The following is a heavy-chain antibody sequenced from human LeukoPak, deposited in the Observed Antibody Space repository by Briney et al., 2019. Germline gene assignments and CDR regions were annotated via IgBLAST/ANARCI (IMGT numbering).Heavy chain of an antibody. CDR2: INPNSGNT. Sequence: ASLKVSCKASGYTFTSYAINWVRQAPGQGLEWVGWINPNSGNTDYAHTLQGRFTMTRNTSISTAYMEMSSLRSEDTSVYYCARDYYDSSGYYKGAIDCWGQGTLVTVSS. J-gene: IGHJ4*02. CDR3: ARDYYDSSGYYKGAIDC. D-gene: IGHD3-22*01. CDR1: GYTFTSYA. V-gene: IGHV1-8*01.